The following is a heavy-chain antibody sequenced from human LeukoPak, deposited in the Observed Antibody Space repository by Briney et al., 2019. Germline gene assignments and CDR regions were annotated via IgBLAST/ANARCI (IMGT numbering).Heavy chain of an antibody. CDR2: IIPIFGTA. Sequence: ASVKVSCKASGYTFTSYGISWVRQAPGQGLEWMGGIIPIFGTANYAQKFQGRVTITADESTSTAYMELSSLRSEDTAVYYCAREGEGHYDSSGYYPFDYWGQGTLVTVSS. D-gene: IGHD3-22*01. CDR1: GYTFTSYG. CDR3: AREGEGHYDSSGYYPFDY. J-gene: IGHJ4*02. V-gene: IGHV1-69*13.